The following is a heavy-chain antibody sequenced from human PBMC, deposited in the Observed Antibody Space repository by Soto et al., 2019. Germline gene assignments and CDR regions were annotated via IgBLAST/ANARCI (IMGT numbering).Heavy chain of an antibody. CDR2: IYHGGTT. Sequence: PSETLSLTCTVSGYSISSGSYWAWIRQPPGKGPEWIASIYHGGTTFYNPSLKSRITISRDNANNSLFLQMNSLRAEDTATYYCARDLALAGNYWGQGVLVTVSS. D-gene: IGHD6-19*01. V-gene: IGHV4-38-2*02. CDR3: ARDLALAGNY. J-gene: IGHJ4*02. CDR1: GYSISSGSY.